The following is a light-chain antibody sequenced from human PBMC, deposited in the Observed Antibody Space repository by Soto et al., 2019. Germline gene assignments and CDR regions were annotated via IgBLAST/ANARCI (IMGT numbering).Light chain of an antibody. V-gene: IGKV3-11*01. CDR2: DAS. Sequence: EIVLIQSPATLPSPPEKTATLSFRASQSVSSYLAWYQQKPGQAPRLLIYDASNRATGIPARFSGSGSGTDFTLTISSLEPEDFAVYYCQQRSNWPPITFGQGTRLEIK. J-gene: IGKJ5*01. CDR3: QQRSNWPPIT. CDR1: QSVSSY.